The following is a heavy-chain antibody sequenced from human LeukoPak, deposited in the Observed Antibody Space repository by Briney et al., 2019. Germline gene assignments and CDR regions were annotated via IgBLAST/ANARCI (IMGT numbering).Heavy chain of an antibody. D-gene: IGHD3/OR15-3a*01. V-gene: IGHV4-39*01. CDR1: GGSISSSSYY. Sequence: SETLSLTCTVSGGSISSSSYYWGWIRQPPGKGLEWIGSIYYSGSTYYNPSLKSRVTISVDTSKNQFSLKLSSVTAADTAVYYCARLRGGLGGYWGQGTLVTVSS. CDR2: IYYSGST. CDR3: ARLRGGLGGY. J-gene: IGHJ4*02.